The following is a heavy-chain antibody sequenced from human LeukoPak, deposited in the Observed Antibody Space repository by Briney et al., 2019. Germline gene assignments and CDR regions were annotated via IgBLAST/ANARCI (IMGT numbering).Heavy chain of an antibody. Sequence: PGGSLRLSCAASEFTFSSYGMHWVRQAPGKGLEWVAFIRFDGSNKYYADSVKGRFTISRDNAKNSLYLQMNSLRAEDTAVYYCARDLMGIAYRGAFYYWGQGTLVTVSS. CDR1: EFTFSSYG. CDR2: IRFDGSNK. V-gene: IGHV3-30*02. CDR3: ARDLMGIAYRGAFYY. J-gene: IGHJ4*02. D-gene: IGHD6-13*01.